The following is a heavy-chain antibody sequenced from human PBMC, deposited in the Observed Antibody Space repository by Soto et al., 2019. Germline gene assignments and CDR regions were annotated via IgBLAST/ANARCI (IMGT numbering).Heavy chain of an antibody. D-gene: IGHD6-19*01. J-gene: IGHJ1*01. Sequence: SGPTLVNPTQTLTLTCTFSGFSLSTSGVGVGWIRQPPGKALEWLALIYWNDDKRYSPSLKSRFTITKDTSKNQVVLTMTNMDPVDTATYYCAHRRAGAGSGYFQHWGQGTLVTVSS. V-gene: IGHV2-5*01. CDR3: AHRRAGAGSGYFQH. CDR2: IYWNDDK. CDR1: GFSLSTSGVG.